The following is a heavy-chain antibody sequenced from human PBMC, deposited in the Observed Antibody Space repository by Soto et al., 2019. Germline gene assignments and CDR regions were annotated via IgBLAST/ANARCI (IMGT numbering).Heavy chain of an antibody. D-gene: IGHD6-13*01. CDR1: GYTFTGYY. Sequence: ASVKVSCKASGYTFTGYYMHWVRQAPGQGLEWMGWINPNSGGTNYAQKFQGRVTMTRDTSISTAYMELSRLRSDDTAVYYRARNHEGCDSSSWYCYYYGMDVWGQGTTVTV. V-gene: IGHV1-2*02. J-gene: IGHJ6*02. CDR3: ARNHEGCDSSSWYCYYYGMDV. CDR2: INPNSGGT.